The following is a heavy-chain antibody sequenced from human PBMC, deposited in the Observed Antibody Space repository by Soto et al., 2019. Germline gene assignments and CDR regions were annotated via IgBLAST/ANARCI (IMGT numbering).Heavy chain of an antibody. V-gene: IGHV4-39*01. J-gene: IGHJ3*02. Sequence: QLQLQELGPGLVKPSETLSLTCTVSGGSICSSSYYWGWIRQPPGKGLEWIGSIYYSGSTYYNPSLKSRVTISVDTSKNQFSLKLSSVTAADTAVYYCALRSGYDYGDDAFDNWGQGTMVTVSS. CDR1: GGSICSSSYY. D-gene: IGHD5-12*01. CDR2: IYYSGST. CDR3: ALRSGYDYGDDAFDN.